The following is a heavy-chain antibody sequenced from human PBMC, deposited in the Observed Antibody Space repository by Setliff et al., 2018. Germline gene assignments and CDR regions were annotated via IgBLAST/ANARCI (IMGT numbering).Heavy chain of an antibody. CDR2: INHSGST. D-gene: IGHD4-17*01. V-gene: IGHV4-34*01. CDR1: GGSFSGYY. CDR3: ARMGDYDPYYFDF. Sequence: SETLSLTCAVYGGSFSGYYWSWLRQPPGKGLEWIGEINHSGSTNYNPSLKSRVTISVDTSKNQFSLKLSSVTAADTAVYYCARMGDYDPYYFDFWGLGTLVTVSS. J-gene: IGHJ4*02.